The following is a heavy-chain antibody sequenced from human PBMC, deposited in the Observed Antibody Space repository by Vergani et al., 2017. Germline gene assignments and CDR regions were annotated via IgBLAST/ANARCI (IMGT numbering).Heavy chain of an antibody. CDR1: GFTFGSYS. D-gene: IGHD5-12*01. CDR3: SKANPRNSGYDYLYYYHAMDV. CDR2: ISSSGNYV. J-gene: IGHJ6*02. Sequence: EENLVESGGGLVKPGGSLRLSCVASGFTFGSYSVNWVRQAPGGGLEWVSSISSSGNYVYYTDSVKGRFSISRDSSKNTLYLQMNSLSAGDTAVYYCSKANPRNSGYDYLYYYHAMDVWGQGTTVTVSS. V-gene: IGHV3-21*04.